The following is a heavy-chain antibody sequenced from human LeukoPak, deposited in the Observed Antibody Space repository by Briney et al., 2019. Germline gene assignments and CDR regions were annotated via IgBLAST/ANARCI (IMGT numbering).Heavy chain of an antibody. CDR3: ARGSSAVAGTFDY. V-gene: IGHV4-59*12. CDR2: IYYTGTT. D-gene: IGHD6-19*01. CDR1: GGSISSYY. Sequence: SETLSLTCTVSGGSISSYYWSWIRQPPGKGLEWIGYIYYTGTTNYNPSLKSRVTMSVDTSKNQFSLKLSSVTAADTAVYYCARGSSAVAGTFDYWGQGTLVTVSS. J-gene: IGHJ4*02.